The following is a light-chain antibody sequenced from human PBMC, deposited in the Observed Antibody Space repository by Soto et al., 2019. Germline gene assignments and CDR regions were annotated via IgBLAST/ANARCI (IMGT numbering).Light chain of an antibody. CDR2: GAS. CDR1: QSVSSSY. Sequence: EIVLTQSPGTLSLSPGERATLSCRASQSVSSSYLAWYQQKPGQAPRLLIYGASSRATGIPDRFSGSGSGTDFTLTISRLEPEDFVVYYCQQYGSSRTFGRGTKLEIK. V-gene: IGKV3-20*01. J-gene: IGKJ2*01. CDR3: QQYGSSRT.